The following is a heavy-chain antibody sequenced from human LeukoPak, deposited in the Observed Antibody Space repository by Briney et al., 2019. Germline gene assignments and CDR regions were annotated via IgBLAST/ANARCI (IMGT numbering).Heavy chain of an antibody. CDR1: GYTFTSYD. V-gene: IGHV1-8*01. CDR2: MNPNSGNT. D-gene: IGHD3-10*01. Sequence: ASVKVSCKASGYTFTSYDINWVRQATGQGLEWMEWMNPNSGNTGYAQKFQGGVTMTRNTSISTAYMELSSLRSEDTAVYYSARGKSSITMVRGVPLFWYYGMDVWGQGTTVTVSS. J-gene: IGHJ6*02. CDR3: ARGKSSITMVRGVPLFWYYGMDV.